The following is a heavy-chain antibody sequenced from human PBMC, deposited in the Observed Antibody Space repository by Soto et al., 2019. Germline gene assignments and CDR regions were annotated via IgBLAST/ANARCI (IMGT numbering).Heavy chain of an antibody. Sequence: EVQLVESGGGLVKPGGSVRLSCAASGFTFSSYSMNWVRQAPGKGLEWVSSISSSSSYIYYADSVKGRFTISRDNAKNSLYLQMNSLRAEDTAVYYCARDKTMVTAFDYWGQVTLVTVSS. J-gene: IGHJ4*02. D-gene: IGHD2-21*02. CDR2: ISSSSSYI. CDR3: ARDKTMVTAFDY. CDR1: GFTFSSYS. V-gene: IGHV3-21*01.